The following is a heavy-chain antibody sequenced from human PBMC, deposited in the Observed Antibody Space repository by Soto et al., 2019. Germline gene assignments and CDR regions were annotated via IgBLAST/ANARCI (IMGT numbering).Heavy chain of an antibody. V-gene: IGHV3-33*01. CDR2: IRYDGSTK. Sequence: QVQLVESGGGVVQPGRSLRLSCAASGFTFSSYGMHWVRQAPGKGLEWVAVIRYDGSTKYYADSVKGRFTISRDKSKNTLYLQMNSLIAEDTAVYYWARAADSSCWYDYWGQGSLVVVCS. J-gene: IGHJ4*02. D-gene: IGHD6-19*01. CDR1: GFTFSSYG. CDR3: ARAADSSCWYDY.